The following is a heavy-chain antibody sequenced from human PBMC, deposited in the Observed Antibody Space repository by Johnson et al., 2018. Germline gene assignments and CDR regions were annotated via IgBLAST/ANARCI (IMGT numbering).Heavy chain of an antibody. V-gene: IGHV3-53*01. CDR3: ARGRGEVFVSY. CDR1: GITVSRNY. Sequence: VQLVQSGGGLIQPGGSLRLSCAASGITVSRNYMAWVRQAPGKGLEWVSIIYAGRSPFYADSVRGRFTISRNDSNNTLYLQMDSLRPEDTAVYYCARGRGEVFVSYWGQGTLVTVSS. J-gene: IGHJ4*02. D-gene: IGHD3-16*02. CDR2: IYAGRSP.